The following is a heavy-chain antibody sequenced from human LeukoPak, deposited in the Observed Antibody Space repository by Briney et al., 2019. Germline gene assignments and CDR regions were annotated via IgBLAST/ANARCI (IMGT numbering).Heavy chain of an antibody. CDR1: GFTFSNYG. J-gene: IGHJ3*02. CDR2: IWYDGSNK. Sequence: GGSLRLSCAASGFTFSNYGMHWVRQAPVQGLEWVAVIWYDGSNKYYADSVKGRFTISRDNSKNTLYLQMNSLRAEDTAVYYCARGAYYHDSSGGAFDIWGQGTMVTVSS. D-gene: IGHD3-22*01. V-gene: IGHV3-33*01. CDR3: ARGAYYHDSSGGAFDI.